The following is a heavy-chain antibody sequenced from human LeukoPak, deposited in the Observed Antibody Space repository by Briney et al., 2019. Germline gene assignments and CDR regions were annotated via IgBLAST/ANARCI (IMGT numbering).Heavy chain of an antibody. J-gene: IGHJ4*02. D-gene: IGHD5-12*01. V-gene: IGHV1-2*02. CDR1: GYTFTGYY. CDR3: ARSNVLVATIRALDY. CDR2: INPNSGGT. Sequence: VASVKVSCKASGYTFTGYYMHWVRQAPGQGLEWMGWINPNSGGTNYAQKFQGRVTMTRDTSISTAYMELSRLRSDDTAVYYCARSNVLVATIRALDYWGQGTLVTVSS.